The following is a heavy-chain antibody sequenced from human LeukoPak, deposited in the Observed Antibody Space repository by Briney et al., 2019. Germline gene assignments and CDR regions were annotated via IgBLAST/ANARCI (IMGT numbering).Heavy chain of an antibody. D-gene: IGHD6-13*01. V-gene: IGHV3-7*01. J-gene: IGHJ4*01. CDR1: GFTFTEYW. CDR2: IRQDGSEK. Sequence: GGSLRLSCEVSGFTFTEYWMNWVRQAPGKRREWVASIRQDGSEKTYVDSVKGRFTISRDNTKNSLSLQLNRPRTEVTAVYYYARDGTAAVIYSDLWGHRTLVTVSS. CDR3: ARDGTAAVIYSDL.